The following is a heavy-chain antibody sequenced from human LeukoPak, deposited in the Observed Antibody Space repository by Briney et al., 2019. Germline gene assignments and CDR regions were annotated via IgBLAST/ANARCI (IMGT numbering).Heavy chain of an antibody. CDR2: ISYDGSNK. CDR1: GFTFSSYA. CDR3: ARCAAEGDWFDP. J-gene: IGHJ5*02. D-gene: IGHD3-16*01. Sequence: PGGSLRLSCAASGFTFSSYAMHWVRQAPGKGLEWVAVISYDGSNKYYADSVKGRFTISRDNAKNSLYLQMNSLRAEDTAVYYCARCAAEGDWFDPWGQGTLVTVSS. V-gene: IGHV3-30-3*01.